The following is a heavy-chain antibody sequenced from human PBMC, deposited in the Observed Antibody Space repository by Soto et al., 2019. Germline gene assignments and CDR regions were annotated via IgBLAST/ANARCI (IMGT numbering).Heavy chain of an antibody. V-gene: IGHV1-18*01. D-gene: IGHD3-16*02. Sequence: GASVKVSCKASGYTFTSYGISCVRQAPGQVLEWMGWISAYNGNTNYAQKLQGRVTMTTDTSTSTAYMELRSLRSDDTAVYYCARAEGNSVGFYDYVWGSYRYPIDYWGQGTLVTVSS. CDR3: ARAEGNSVGFYDYVWGSYRYPIDY. CDR2: ISAYNGNT. J-gene: IGHJ4*02. CDR1: GYTFTSYG.